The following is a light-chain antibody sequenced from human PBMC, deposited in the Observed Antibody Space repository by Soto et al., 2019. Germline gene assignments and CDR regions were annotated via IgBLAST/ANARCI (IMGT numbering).Light chain of an antibody. J-gene: IGLJ1*01. V-gene: IGLV2-14*01. CDR3: ISYTGRSTSYV. Sequence: QSVLTQPASVSGSPGQSITISCSGTRSDIGSYNYVAWYQQFPGKTPKILIYGVSNRPSGVSSRFSGSKSGNTASLTISGLQAEDEADYYCISYTGRSTSYVFVSGTKGT. CDR1: RSDIGSYNY. CDR2: GVS.